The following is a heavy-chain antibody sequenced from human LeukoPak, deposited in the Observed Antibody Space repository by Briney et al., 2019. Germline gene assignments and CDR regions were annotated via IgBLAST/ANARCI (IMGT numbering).Heavy chain of an antibody. J-gene: IGHJ6*02. CDR3: TRGNIVVVPTADV. CDR1: GFTFGDYA. CDR2: IRSKAYGGTT. D-gene: IGHD2-2*01. V-gene: IGHV3-49*04. Sequence: GGSLRLSCTASGFTFGDYAMSWVRQAPGKGREWVGFIRSKAYGGTTEYAASVKGRFTISRDDSKSIAYLQMNSLKTEDTAVYYCTRGNIVVVPTADVWGQGTTVTVSS.